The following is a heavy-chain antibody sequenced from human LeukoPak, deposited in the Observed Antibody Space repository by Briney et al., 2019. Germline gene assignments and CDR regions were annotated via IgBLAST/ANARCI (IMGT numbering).Heavy chain of an antibody. CDR1: GFTFSSYS. CDR3: ARSKYSSSWYWFDP. D-gene: IGHD6-13*01. Sequence: GSLRLSCAASGFTFSSYSMNWVRQAPGKGLEWIGYIYYSGSTNYNPSLKSRVTISVDTSKNQFSLKLSSVTAADTAVYYCARSKYSSSWYWFDPWGQGTLVTVSS. J-gene: IGHJ5*02. CDR2: IYYSGST. V-gene: IGHV4-59*01.